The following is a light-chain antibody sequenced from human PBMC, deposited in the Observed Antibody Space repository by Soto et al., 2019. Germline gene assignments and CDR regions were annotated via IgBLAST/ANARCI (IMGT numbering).Light chain of an antibody. J-gene: IGLJ2*01. CDR1: SSNIGSYH. CDR2: DND. Sequence: QSALTQPPSVSAAPGQKVTISCSGSSSNIGSYHVSWYQQLPGTAPKLLLYDNDKRPSGIPDRFSGSKSGTSATLDITGLQTGDEADYYCGTWDSSLSDVLFGGGTKLTVL. V-gene: IGLV1-51*01. CDR3: GTWDSSLSDVL.